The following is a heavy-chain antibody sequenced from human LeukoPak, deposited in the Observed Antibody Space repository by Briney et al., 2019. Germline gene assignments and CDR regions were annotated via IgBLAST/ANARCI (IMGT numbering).Heavy chain of an antibody. D-gene: IGHD3-16*01. Sequence: ASVKVSCKASGGTFSSYAISWVRQAPGQGLEWMGRIIPILGIANYAQKFQGRVTITADKSTSTAYMELSSLRSEDTAVYYCTLGGEFTPGEPFDPWGQGTLVTVSS. CDR1: GGTFSSYA. CDR3: TLGGEFTPGEPFDP. CDR2: IIPILGIA. V-gene: IGHV1-69*04. J-gene: IGHJ5*02.